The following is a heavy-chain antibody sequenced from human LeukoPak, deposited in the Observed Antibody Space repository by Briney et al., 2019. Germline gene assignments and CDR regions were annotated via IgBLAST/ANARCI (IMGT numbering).Heavy chain of an antibody. Sequence: SETLSLTCAVYGGSFSGYYWGWIPQTPGKGREWIGEINHSGSTNYNPSIKSRGTITVDPSTTQFSLKLSSVPAADAAVYYCAGGELLRPVDYWGQGTLVTVSS. D-gene: IGHD3-10*01. J-gene: IGHJ4*02. V-gene: IGHV4-34*01. CDR1: GGSFSGYY. CDR3: AGGELLRPVDY. CDR2: INHSGST.